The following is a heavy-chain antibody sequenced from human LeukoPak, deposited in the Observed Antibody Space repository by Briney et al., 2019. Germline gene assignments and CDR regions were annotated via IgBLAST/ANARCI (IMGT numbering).Heavy chain of an antibody. CDR3: AAGITMVRGVINYFDY. CDR2: IYPGDSDT. V-gene: IGHV5-51*01. Sequence: GESLNISCKGSGYSFTSYWSGWVRQMPGKGLEWMGIIYPGDSDTRYSPSFQGQVTISADKSISTAYLQWSSLKASDTAMYYCAAGITMVRGVINYFDYWGQGTLVTVSS. D-gene: IGHD3-10*01. J-gene: IGHJ4*02. CDR1: GYSFTSYW.